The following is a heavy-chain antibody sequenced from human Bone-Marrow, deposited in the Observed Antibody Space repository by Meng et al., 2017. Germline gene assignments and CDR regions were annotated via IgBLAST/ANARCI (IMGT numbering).Heavy chain of an antibody. CDR3: ARIPDYDTSAS. D-gene: IGHD3-22*01. CDR2: IQRGGST. CDR1: GGSLSSSNW. V-gene: IGHV4-4*02. J-gene: IGHJ5*02. Sequence: QLQLQESGSGLVTPSQTLSLTCAVSGGSLSSSNWWSWVRQPPGRGLEWIGEIQRGGSTNYNPSLKSRVTISIDKSKNQFSLMLTSLTAADTAVYYCARIPDYDTSASWGQGTLVTVSS.